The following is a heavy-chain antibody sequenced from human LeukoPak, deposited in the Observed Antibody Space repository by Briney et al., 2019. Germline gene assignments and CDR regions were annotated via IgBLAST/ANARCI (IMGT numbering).Heavy chain of an antibody. V-gene: IGHV1-46*01. CDR2: INPSGGST. J-gene: IGHJ6*03. Sequence: ASVKVSCKASGYTFTSYYMHWVRQAPGQGLEWMGIINPSGGSTSYAQKFQGRVTMTRDTSTSTVYMELSSLRSEDTAVYYCARDFEYVWGTPRYYYYYMDVWGKGTTVTVSS. CDR3: ARDFEYVWGTPRYYYYYMDV. CDR1: GYTFTSYY. D-gene: IGHD3-16*01.